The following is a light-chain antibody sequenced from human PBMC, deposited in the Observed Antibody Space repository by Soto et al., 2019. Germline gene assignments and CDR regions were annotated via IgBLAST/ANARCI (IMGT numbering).Light chain of an antibody. Sequence: QAVVTQPPSASASLGASVTLTCTLSSGYSNYKVDWYQQRPGKGPRFVMRVGTGGIVGSKGDGIPDRFSVLGSGLNRYLTIKNIQEEDEGDYHCGADHGSGSNFVVVFGGGTKVTVL. CDR1: SGYSNYK. CDR3: GADHGSGSNFVVV. V-gene: IGLV9-49*01. CDR2: VGTGGIVG. J-gene: IGLJ2*01.